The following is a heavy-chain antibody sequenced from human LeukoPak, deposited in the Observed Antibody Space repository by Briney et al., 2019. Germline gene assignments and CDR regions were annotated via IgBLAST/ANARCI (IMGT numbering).Heavy chain of an antibody. V-gene: IGHV4-59*08. J-gene: IGHJ4*02. CDR3: ARQPLWFGELSGFDY. CDR1: GGSLSSYY. CDR2: IYYSGST. Sequence: SETLSLTCTVSGGSLSSYYWSWIRQPPPKGLAWIGYIYYSGSTNYNPSLKSRVTISVDTSKNQFSLKLSSVTAADTAVYYCARQPLWFGELSGFDYWGQGTLVTVSS. D-gene: IGHD3-10*01.